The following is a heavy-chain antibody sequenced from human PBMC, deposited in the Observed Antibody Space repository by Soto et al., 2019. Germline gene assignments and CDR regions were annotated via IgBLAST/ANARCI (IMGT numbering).Heavy chain of an antibody. D-gene: IGHD3-3*01. Sequence: LRLSFAASGFTFSSYWMSWVRQAPGKGLEWVANIKQDGSEKYYVDSVKGRFTISRDNAKNSLYLQMNSLRAEDTAVYYCASKIFGVYYGMDVWGPGPTVTVSS. CDR3: ASKIFGVYYGMDV. CDR1: GFTFSSYW. CDR2: IKQDGSEK. V-gene: IGHV3-7*01. J-gene: IGHJ6*02.